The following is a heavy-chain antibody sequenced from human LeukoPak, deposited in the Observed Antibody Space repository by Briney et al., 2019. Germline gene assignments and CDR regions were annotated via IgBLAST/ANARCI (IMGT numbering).Heavy chain of an antibody. J-gene: IGHJ4*02. Sequence: GGSLRLSCAASGFTFSSYAMSWVRQAPGKGLEWVSAISGSGGSTYYADSVKGRFTISRDNSKNTLYLQMNSLRAEDTAIYYCAKGEYYYDSSGYPIDYWGQGTLVTVSS. CDR2: ISGSGGST. D-gene: IGHD3-22*01. CDR3: AKGEYYYDSSGYPIDY. CDR1: GFTFSSYA. V-gene: IGHV3-23*01.